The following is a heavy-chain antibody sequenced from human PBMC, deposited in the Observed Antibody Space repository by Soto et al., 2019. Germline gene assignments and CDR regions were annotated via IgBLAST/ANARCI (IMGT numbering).Heavy chain of an antibody. J-gene: IGHJ4*02. V-gene: IGHV1-18*01. CDR2: IRVYNGDT. Sequence: QVQLVQSGAEVKKPGASVKVSCKASGYTFSTYDISWVRQAPGQGREWMGWIRVYNGDTDYAQILQGRVTMTTDTSTSIAYMELRSLTSDDTAVYYCARHSGGSGDNYWGQGTLVTVSS. CDR3: ARHSGGSGDNY. CDR1: GYTFSTYD. D-gene: IGHD3-10*01.